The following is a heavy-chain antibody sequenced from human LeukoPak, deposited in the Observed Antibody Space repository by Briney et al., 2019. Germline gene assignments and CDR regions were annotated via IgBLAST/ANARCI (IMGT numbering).Heavy chain of an antibody. D-gene: IGHD3-3*01. CDR1: GYTFTSYG. J-gene: IGHJ3*02. Sequence: ASVKVSCKASGYTFTSYGISWVRQAPGQGLEWMGWISAYNGNANYAQKLQGRVTMTTDTSTSTAYMELRSLRSDDTAVYYCAREGWATILGVVITGSAFDIWGQGTMVTVSS. CDR2: ISAYNGNA. CDR3: AREGWATILGVVITGSAFDI. V-gene: IGHV1-18*01.